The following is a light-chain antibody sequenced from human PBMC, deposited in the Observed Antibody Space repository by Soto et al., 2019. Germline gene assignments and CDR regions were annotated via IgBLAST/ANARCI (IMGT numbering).Light chain of an antibody. J-gene: IGLJ3*02. CDR1: TSNIGSNT. Sequence: QTMVTQPPSASGTPGQRVTISCSGTTSNIGSNTVNWYQQLPGTAPKLLIYNNNQRPSGVPDRLSGSKSGTSASLAISGLQSEDEALYYCSAWDDSLMGSVFGGGTKVTVL. CDR2: NNN. V-gene: IGLV1-44*01. CDR3: SAWDDSLMGSV.